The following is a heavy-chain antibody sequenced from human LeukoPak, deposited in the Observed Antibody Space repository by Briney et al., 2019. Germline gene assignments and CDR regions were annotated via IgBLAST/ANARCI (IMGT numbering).Heavy chain of an antibody. CDR2: ISYDGSNK. Sequence: GGSLRLSCAPSGFTFSSYALQWVRPAPARGLEWVAVISYDGSNKYYADSVKGRFTISRDNSKNTLYLQMNSLRAEDTAVYYCARHPHDDWGQGTLVTVSS. CDR3: ARHPHDD. V-gene: IGHV3-30-3*01. J-gene: IGHJ4*02. CDR1: GFTFSSYA.